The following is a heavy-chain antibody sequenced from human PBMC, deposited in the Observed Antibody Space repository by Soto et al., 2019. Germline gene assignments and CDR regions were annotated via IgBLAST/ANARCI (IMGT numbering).Heavy chain of an antibody. Sequence: SATXSLTCAFYGCSFSGYDWTWIRQPPGKGLEWIGEINHSGSTNYNPSLKRRVTISVDTSKNQFSLKLSSVTAADTDVYYCARCDYVWGSYAKGGDAFDIWGQGTMVTVS. D-gene: IGHD3-16*01. CDR3: ARCDYVWGSYAKGGDAFDI. J-gene: IGHJ3*02. V-gene: IGHV4-34*01. CDR1: GCSFSGYD. CDR2: INHSGST.